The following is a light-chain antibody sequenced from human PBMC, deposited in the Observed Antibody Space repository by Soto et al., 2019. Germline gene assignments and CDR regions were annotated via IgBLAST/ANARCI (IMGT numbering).Light chain of an antibody. J-gene: IGKJ3*01. V-gene: IGKV3-11*01. CDR2: DAS. CDR1: KSVSSY. CDR3: SQRSNSFT. Sequence: ELVLTQYPATLSLSPGERATLSCRASKSVSSYLAWYQQKPGQAPRLLISDASSRATGIPARFSGSGSGPDFSLTIIIVEPEEVAVYYCSQRSNSFTFCPGNKVYI.